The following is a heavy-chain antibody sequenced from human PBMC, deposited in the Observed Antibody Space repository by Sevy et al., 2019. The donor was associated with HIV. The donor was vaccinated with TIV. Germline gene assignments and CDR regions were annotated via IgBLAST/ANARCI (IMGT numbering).Heavy chain of an antibody. CDR1: GGTFSGYA. D-gene: IGHD2-2*01. CDR3: ARGRLLTYCSSTSCYYYYGMDV. V-gene: IGHV1-69*13. Sequence: ASVKVSCKASGGTFSGYAISWVRQAPGQGLEWMGGIIPIFGTANYAQKFQGRVTITADESTSTAYMELSSLRSEDTAVYYCARGRLLTYCSSTSCYYYYGMDVWGQGTTVTVSS. CDR2: IIPIFGTA. J-gene: IGHJ6*02.